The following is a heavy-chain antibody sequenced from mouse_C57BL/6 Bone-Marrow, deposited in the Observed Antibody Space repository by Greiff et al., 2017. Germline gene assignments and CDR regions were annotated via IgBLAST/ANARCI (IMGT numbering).Heavy chain of an antibody. J-gene: IGHJ3*01. CDR1: GYTFTSYW. D-gene: IGHD2-4*01. V-gene: IGHV1-69*01. CDR3: ARGDYAWFAY. CDR2: IDPSDSYT. Sequence: VQLQQPGAELVMPGASVKLSCKASGYTFTSYWMHWVKQRPGQGLEWIGEIDPSDSYTNYNQKFKGKSTWTVDKASSTAYMQLSSLTSEDSAVYYCARGDYAWFAYWGQGTLVTVSA.